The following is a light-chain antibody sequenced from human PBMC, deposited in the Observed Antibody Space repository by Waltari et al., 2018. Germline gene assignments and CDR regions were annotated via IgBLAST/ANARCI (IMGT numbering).Light chain of an antibody. CDR3: SSYSTSTYPI. V-gene: IGLV2-14*01. Sequence: QSALTQPAPVSASLGQSITISCTGTGRDIGAYDYVSWYQQHPGKAPKLIIFQVSNRPSGVSDRFSASKSGMTASLSISGLRTDDEAIYYCSSYSTSTYPIFGGGTKVTVL. CDR1: GRDIGAYDY. J-gene: IGLJ2*01. CDR2: QVS.